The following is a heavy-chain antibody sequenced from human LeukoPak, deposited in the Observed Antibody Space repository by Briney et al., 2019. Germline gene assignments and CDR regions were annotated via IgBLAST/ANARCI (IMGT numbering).Heavy chain of an antibody. Sequence: PGGSLRLSCAASGFIFSSYAMSWVRQAPGKGLEWVSTISGSGGSTYYADSVKGRFTISRDNAKNSVFLQMNSLRVEDTAVYYCARGGAARPDYWGQGTLVTVSS. CDR2: ISGSGGST. V-gene: IGHV3-23*01. CDR3: ARGGAARPDY. J-gene: IGHJ4*02. CDR1: GFIFSSYA. D-gene: IGHD6-6*01.